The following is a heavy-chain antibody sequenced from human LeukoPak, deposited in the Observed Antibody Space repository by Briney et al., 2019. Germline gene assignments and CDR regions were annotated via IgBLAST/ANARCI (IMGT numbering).Heavy chain of an antibody. CDR2: ISGYNGNT. CDR3: ARSGMGEIFGVVITQNWFDP. D-gene: IGHD3-3*01. CDR1: GYTFTSYG. J-gene: IGHJ5*02. V-gene: IGHV1-18*01. Sequence: AASVKVSCKASGYTFTSYGISWMRQAPGQGLEWMGWISGYNGNTNYAQKVQGRVTMTTDTSTTTAYMELRSLRSDDTAVYYCARSGMGEIFGVVITQNWFDPWGQGTLVTVSP.